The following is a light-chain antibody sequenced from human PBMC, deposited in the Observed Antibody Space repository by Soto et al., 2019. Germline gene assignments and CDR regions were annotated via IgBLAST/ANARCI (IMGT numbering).Light chain of an antibody. V-gene: IGLV4-69*01. CDR1: SGHSSYA. J-gene: IGLJ1*01. CDR2: LNSDGSH. CDR3: QTWGNGIHYV. Sequence: QTVLTQSPSASASLGASVKLTCTLSSGHSSYAIAWHQQQPEKGPRYLMKLNSDGSHSKGDGIPDRFSGSSSGAERYLTISSLQSEDEADYYCQTWGNGIHYVFGTGTKVTVL.